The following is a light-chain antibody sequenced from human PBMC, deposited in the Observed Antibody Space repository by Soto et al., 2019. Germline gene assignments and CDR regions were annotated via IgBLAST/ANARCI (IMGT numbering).Light chain of an antibody. CDR1: QGISRY. CDR2: AES. Sequence: AIRMTQSPSSFSASTGDRVTINCRASQGISRYLARYQQKPGKAPKLLIYAESTLQSGVPLRFSGSGSGIDFTLTVCCLQSLYFVTNYCPQSYSYVRSFTGGRTVEIK. J-gene: IGKJ4*01. V-gene: IGKV1-8*01. CDR3: PQSYSYVRS.